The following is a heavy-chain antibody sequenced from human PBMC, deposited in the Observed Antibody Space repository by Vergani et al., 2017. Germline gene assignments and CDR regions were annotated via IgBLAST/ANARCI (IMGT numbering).Heavy chain of an antibody. D-gene: IGHD3-9*01. CDR3: ARTESFILRYFHWAL. J-gene: IGHJ4*02. CDR2: SYHSGGA. V-gene: IGHV4-39*01. CDR1: GGSITSSSYY. Sequence: QLHLQESGPGLVKPSETLSLTCTVSGGSITSSSYYWGWIRQPPGKGLEWIGNSYHSGGAYYNPSLKGRVTISVDTSKNQFSLEVTSVTAEDTAIYFCARTESFILRYFHWALWGQGTLVTVPS.